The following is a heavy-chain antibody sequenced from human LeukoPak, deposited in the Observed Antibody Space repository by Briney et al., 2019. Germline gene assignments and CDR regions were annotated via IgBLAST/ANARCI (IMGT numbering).Heavy chain of an antibody. Sequence: GESLKISCKGSGYSFTSYWIGWVRQMPGKGLEWMGIIYPGGSDTRYSPSFQGQVTISADKSISTAYLQWSSLKASDTAMYHCARQPIGGYYDSSGYPSDAFDVWGQGTMVTVSS. CDR3: ARQPIGGYYDSSGYPSDAFDV. D-gene: IGHD3-22*01. J-gene: IGHJ3*01. CDR2: IYPGGSDT. V-gene: IGHV5-51*01. CDR1: GYSFTSYW.